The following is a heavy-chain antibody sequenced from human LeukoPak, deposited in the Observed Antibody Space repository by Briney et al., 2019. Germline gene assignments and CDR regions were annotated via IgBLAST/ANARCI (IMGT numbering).Heavy chain of an antibody. CDR3: AKTKDNYYYYGMDV. CDR2: ISGSGTST. CDR1: GFTFSNYA. V-gene: IGHV3-23*01. Sequence: GGSLRPSCAVSGFTFSNYAMSWVRQAPGKGLEWVSAISGSGTSTYYADSVKGRFTISRDNSKNTLYLQMNSLRAEDTAVYYCAKTKDNYYYYGMDVWGQGTTVTVSS. J-gene: IGHJ6*02.